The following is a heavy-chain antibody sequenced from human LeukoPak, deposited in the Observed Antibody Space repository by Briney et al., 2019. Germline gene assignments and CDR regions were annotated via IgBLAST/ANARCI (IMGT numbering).Heavy chain of an antibody. Sequence: ASVKVSCKASGYTFNGYYKHWVRQAPGQGLEWMGWINPNSGGTNYAQKFQGRVTMTRDTSISTAYMELSRLRSDDTAVYYCARAAAAGREIDYWGQGTLVTVSS. V-gene: IGHV1-2*02. CDR2: INPNSGGT. J-gene: IGHJ4*02. CDR1: GYTFNGYY. CDR3: ARAAAAGREIDY. D-gene: IGHD6-13*01.